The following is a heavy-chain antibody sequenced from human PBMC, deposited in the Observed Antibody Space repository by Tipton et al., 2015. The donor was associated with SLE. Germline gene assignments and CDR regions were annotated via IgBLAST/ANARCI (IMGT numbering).Heavy chain of an antibody. D-gene: IGHD6-13*01. CDR3: AKDTEASSSWFLYFDY. CDR2: ISWNSGSI. J-gene: IGHJ4*02. CDR1: GFTFSSYA. Sequence: SLRLSCSASGFTFSSYAMHWVRQAPGKGLEWVSGISWNSGSIGYADSVKGRFTISRDNAKNSLYLQMNSLRAEDTALYYCAKDTEASSSWFLYFDYWGQGTLVTVSS. V-gene: IGHV3-9*01.